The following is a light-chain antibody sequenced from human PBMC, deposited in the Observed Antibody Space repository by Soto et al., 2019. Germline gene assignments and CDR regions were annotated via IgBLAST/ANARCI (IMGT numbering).Light chain of an antibody. CDR3: QQYYSTRT. CDR1: QSVLYSPNNKNF. J-gene: IGKJ1*01. CDR2: WAS. V-gene: IGKV4-1*01. Sequence: DIVMTQSPDSLAVSLGERATINCKSSQSVLYSPNNKNFLAWYQHKTGQPPKLLIYWASTRESGVPDRFSGSGSGTDFTLTISSLQAEDVAVYYCQQYYSTRTFGQGTKVEIK.